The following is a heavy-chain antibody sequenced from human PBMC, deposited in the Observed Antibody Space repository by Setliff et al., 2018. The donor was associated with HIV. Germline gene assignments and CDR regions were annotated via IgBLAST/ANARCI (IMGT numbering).Heavy chain of an antibody. J-gene: IGHJ4*02. D-gene: IGHD3-16*01. Sequence: PGGSLRLSCAASGFTFEDYGMSWVRQAPGKGLERVANINPDGSHRDYVVSVKGRFTIPRDNAKNSLYLQMNSLRAEDTAVYYCARDRAYASFDYWGQGALVTVSS. V-gene: IGHV3-7*03. CDR3: ARDRAYASFDY. CDR2: INPDGSHR. CDR1: GFTFEDYG.